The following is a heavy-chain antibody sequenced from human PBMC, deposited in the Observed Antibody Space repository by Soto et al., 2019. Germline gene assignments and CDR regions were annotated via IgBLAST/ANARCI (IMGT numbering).Heavy chain of an antibody. V-gene: IGHV6-1*01. D-gene: IGHD6-19*01. CDR1: GDSVSSNSAA. J-gene: IGHJ6*02. Sequence: KQSQTLSLTCAISGDSVSSNSAAWNWIRQSPSRGLEWLGRTYYRSKWYNDYAVSVKSRITINPDTSKNQFSLQLNSVTPEDTAVYYCARGAKAVAGIYYYYYGMDVWGQGTTVTVSS. CDR2: TYYRSKWYN. CDR3: ARGAKAVAGIYYYYYGMDV.